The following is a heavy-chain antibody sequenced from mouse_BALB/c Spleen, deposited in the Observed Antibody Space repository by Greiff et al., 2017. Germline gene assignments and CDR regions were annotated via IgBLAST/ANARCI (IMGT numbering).Heavy chain of an antibody. CDR3: ARHLIYDGYFYFDY. D-gene: IGHD2-3*01. CDR2: ISSGGSYT. V-gene: IGHV5-6*01. Sequence: EVKLMESGGDLVKPGGSLKLSCAASGFTFSSYGMSWVRQTPDKRLEWVATISSGGSYTYYPDSVKGRFTISRDNAKNTLYLQMSSLKSEDTAMYYCARHLIYDGYFYFDYWGQGTTLTVSS. CDR1: GFTFSSYG. J-gene: IGHJ2*01.